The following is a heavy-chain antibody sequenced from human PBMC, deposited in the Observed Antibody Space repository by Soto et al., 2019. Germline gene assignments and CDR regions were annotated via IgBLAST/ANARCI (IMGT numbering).Heavy chain of an antibody. CDR1: GGSISSGGYY. CDR2: IYYSGST. V-gene: IGHV4-31*03. D-gene: IGHD6-13*01. Sequence: LSLTCTVSGGSISSGGYYWSWIRQHPGKGLEWIGYIYYSGSTYYNPSLKSRVTISVDTSKNQFSLKLSSVTAADTAVYYCARAQEQLEPYYFDYWGQGTLVTVSS. J-gene: IGHJ4*02. CDR3: ARAQEQLEPYYFDY.